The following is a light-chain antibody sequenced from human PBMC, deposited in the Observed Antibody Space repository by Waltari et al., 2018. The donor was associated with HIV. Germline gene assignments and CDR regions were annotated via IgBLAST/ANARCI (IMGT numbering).Light chain of an antibody. CDR3: CSYAGSSTFWV. J-gene: IGLJ3*02. Sequence: QSALTQSASVSGSPGQSITISCTGTSSDVGSYNLVSWYQQHPGKAPKFMIYEVSKRPSGVSNRFSGSKSGNTASLTISGLQAEYEADYYCCSYAGSSTFWVFGGGTKLTVL. CDR1: SSDVGSYNL. V-gene: IGLV2-23*02. CDR2: EVS.